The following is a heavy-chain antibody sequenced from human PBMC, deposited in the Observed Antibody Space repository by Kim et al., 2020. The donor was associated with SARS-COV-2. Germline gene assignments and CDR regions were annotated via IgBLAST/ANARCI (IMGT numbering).Heavy chain of an antibody. CDR1: GFTFDGYA. Sequence: GGSLRLSCAASGFTFDGYAMHWVRQAPGKGLEWVSGISCNSGSIDYADSVKGRFTISRDNAKNSLYLQMNSLRAEDTALYYCAKIRWDFTDYGMDVWGQGTTVTVSS. CDR3: AKIRWDFTDYGMDV. J-gene: IGHJ6*02. CDR2: ISCNSGSI. V-gene: IGHV3-9*01. D-gene: IGHD2-8*02.